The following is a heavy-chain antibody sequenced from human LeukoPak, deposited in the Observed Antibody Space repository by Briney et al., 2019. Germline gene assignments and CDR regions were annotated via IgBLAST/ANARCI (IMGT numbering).Heavy chain of an antibody. CDR3: ARGVFGESLES. V-gene: IGHV1-2*02. CDR1: GHTFTGYY. CDR2: MNPNVGGA. J-gene: IGHJ4*02. Sequence: ASVTVSCKASGHTFTGYYVYWVRQAPGQGREWMGWMNPNVGGANFPQKFQGRVTVTSDPAISAAYMELRRLRSDDTAVYYCARGVFGESLESWGQGTLVTVSS. D-gene: IGHD3-10*02.